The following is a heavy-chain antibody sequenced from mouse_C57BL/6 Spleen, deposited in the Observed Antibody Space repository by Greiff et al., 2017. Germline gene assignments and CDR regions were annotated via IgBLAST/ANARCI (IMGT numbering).Heavy chain of an antibody. CDR1: GFTFSDYG. CDR2: ISSGSSTI. CDR3: ARITTVPHWYFDV. D-gene: IGHD1-1*01. Sequence: EVQLVESGGGLVKPGGSLKLSCAASGFTFSDYGMHWVRQAPEKGLEWVAYISSGSSTIYYADTVKGRFTISRDNAKNTLFLQMTSLRSEDTAMYYCARITTVPHWYFDVWGTGTTVTVSS. V-gene: IGHV5-17*01. J-gene: IGHJ1*03.